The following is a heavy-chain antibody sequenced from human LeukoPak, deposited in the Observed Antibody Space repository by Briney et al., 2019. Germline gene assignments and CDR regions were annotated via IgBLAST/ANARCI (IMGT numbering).Heavy chain of an antibody. CDR2: IIPILGTA. CDR1: GYTFTSYA. J-gene: IGHJ4*02. Sequence: SVKVSCKASGYTFTSYAISWVRQAPGQGLEWMGRIIPILGTANYAQKFQGRVTITADESTSTAYMELSSLRSEDTAVYYCARSGSGTLYYFDYWGQGTLVTVSS. CDR3: ARSGSGTLYYFDY. V-gene: IGHV1-69*11. D-gene: IGHD3-10*01.